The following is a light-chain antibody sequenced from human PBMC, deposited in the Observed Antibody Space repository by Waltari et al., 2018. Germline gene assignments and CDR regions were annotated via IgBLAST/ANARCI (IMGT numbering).Light chain of an antibody. CDR1: SSNIGAGYD. Sequence: QRVTISCTGSSSNIGAGYDVHWYQQLPGTAPKLLIYGNSNRPSGVPDRFSGPKSGTPASLAITGLQAEDEADYYCQSYDSSLRGSVFGGGTKLTVL. CDR2: GNS. J-gene: IGLJ2*01. V-gene: IGLV1-40*01. CDR3: QSYDSSLRGSV.